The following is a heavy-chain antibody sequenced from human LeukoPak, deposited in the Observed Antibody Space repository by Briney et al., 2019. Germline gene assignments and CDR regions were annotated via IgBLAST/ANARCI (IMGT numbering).Heavy chain of an antibody. CDR1: GYTLTELS. V-gene: IGHV1-24*01. D-gene: IGHD6-19*01. CDR3: ATVRGSGWHFDY. Sequence: ATEKVSCKVSGYTLTELSMHWVRQAPGKGLEWMGGFDPEDGETIYAQKFQGRVTMTEDTSTDTAYMELSSLRSEDTAVYYCATVRGSGWHFDYWGQGTLVTVSS. J-gene: IGHJ4*02. CDR2: FDPEDGET.